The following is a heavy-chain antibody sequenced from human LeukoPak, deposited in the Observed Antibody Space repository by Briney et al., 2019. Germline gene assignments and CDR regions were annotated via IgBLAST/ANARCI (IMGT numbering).Heavy chain of an antibody. CDR2: ISSSSSYI. D-gene: IGHD6-13*01. CDR1: GFTFSSYS. CDR3: ARDEAIAAAGTYAIDY. V-gene: IGHV3-21*01. Sequence: GGSLRLSCAASGFTFSSYSMNWVRQAPGKGLEWVSSISSSSSYIYYADSVKGRFTISRDNAKNSLYLQMNSLRAEDTAVYYCARDEAIAAAGTYAIDYWGQGTLVTVSS. J-gene: IGHJ4*02.